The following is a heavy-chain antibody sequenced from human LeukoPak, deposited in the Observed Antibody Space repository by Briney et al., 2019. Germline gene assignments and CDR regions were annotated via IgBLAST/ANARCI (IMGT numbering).Heavy chain of an antibody. V-gene: IGHV3-30*04. CDR3: AKHHRMAARLVYFDY. J-gene: IGHJ4*02. CDR2: ISYDGSNK. D-gene: IGHD6-6*01. Sequence: PGGSLRLSCAASGFIFSSYAMHWVRRAPGKGLEWVALISYDGSNKYYADSVKGRFTISRDNSKNTLYLQMNSLRVEDTAVYYCAKHHRMAARLVYFDYWGQGTLVTVSS. CDR1: GFIFSSYA.